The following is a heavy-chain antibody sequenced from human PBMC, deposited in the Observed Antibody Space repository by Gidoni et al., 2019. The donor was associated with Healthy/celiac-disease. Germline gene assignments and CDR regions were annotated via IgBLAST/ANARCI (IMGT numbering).Heavy chain of an antibody. V-gene: IGHV3-15*01. Sequence: EVQLVESGGGLVKPGGSLRLSCAASGFPFSNAWMSWVRQAPGKGLEWVGRIKSKTDGGTTDYAAPVKGRFTISRDDSKNTLYLQMNSLKTEDTAVYYCTTDRGYSYVYYFDYWGQGTLVTVSS. J-gene: IGHJ4*02. CDR1: GFPFSNAW. CDR2: IKSKTDGGTT. CDR3: TTDRGYSYVYYFDY. D-gene: IGHD5-18*01.